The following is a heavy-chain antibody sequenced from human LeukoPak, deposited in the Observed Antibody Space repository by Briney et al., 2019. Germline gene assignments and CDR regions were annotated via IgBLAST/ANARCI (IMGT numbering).Heavy chain of an antibody. D-gene: IGHD1-26*01. CDR2: ISSSSSYI. Sequence: GGSLRLSCAASGFTFSSYSMNWVRQAPGRGLEWVSSISSSSSYIYYADSVKGRFTISRDNAKISLYLQMNSLRAEDTAVYYCARALELLDAFDIWGQGTMVTVSS. J-gene: IGHJ3*02. CDR3: ARALELLDAFDI. V-gene: IGHV3-21*01. CDR1: GFTFSSYS.